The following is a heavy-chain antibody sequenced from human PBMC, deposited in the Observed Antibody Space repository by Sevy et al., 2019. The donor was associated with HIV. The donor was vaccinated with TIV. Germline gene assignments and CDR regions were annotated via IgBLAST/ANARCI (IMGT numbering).Heavy chain of an antibody. CDR3: AREGTERGCSYGYYFDY. CDR1: GFTFSSYW. J-gene: IGHJ4*02. Sequence: GGSLRLSCAASGFTFSSYWMSWVRQAPGKGLEWVANIKQDGSEKYYVDSVKGRFTISRDNAKNSLYLQMNSLRAEDTAVYYCAREGTERGCSYGYYFDYWGQGTLVTVSS. D-gene: IGHD5-18*01. CDR2: IKQDGSEK. V-gene: IGHV3-7*01.